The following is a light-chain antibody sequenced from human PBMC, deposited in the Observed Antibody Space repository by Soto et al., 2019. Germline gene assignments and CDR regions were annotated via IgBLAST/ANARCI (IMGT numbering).Light chain of an antibody. CDR3: QQHDNFPYT. J-gene: IGKJ2*01. CDR1: QGISNY. Sequence: DIQMTQSPSSLSASVGDRVTITCQASQGISNYLNWYQQKPGKAPKLLIYDASTLKRGVPSRFSGSGSATDFTFTISSLEPEDIATYYCQQHDNFPYTFGQGTKVDIK. CDR2: DAS. V-gene: IGKV1-33*01.